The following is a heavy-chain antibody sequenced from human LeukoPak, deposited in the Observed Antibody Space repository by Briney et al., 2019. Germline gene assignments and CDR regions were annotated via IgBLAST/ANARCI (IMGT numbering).Heavy chain of an antibody. CDR1: GGSISSYY. Sequence: SETLSLTCTVSGGSISSYYWNWIRQPPGKGLEGSGYIYYSGSTNYNPSLKRRVTISVDTSKNQFSLKLSSVTAVDTAVYYCARDRGPYYGGNSDDDFDIWGQGTLITVSS. V-gene: IGHV4-59*01. D-gene: IGHD4-23*01. CDR2: IYYSGST. CDR3: ARDRGPYYGGNSDDDFDI. J-gene: IGHJ3*02.